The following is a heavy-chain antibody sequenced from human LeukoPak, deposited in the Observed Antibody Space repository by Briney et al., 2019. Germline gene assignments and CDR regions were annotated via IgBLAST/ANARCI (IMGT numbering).Heavy chain of an antibody. D-gene: IGHD3-16*01. J-gene: IGHJ3*02. CDR2: INRDGSST. CDR1: GFIFSSYW. V-gene: IGHV3-74*01. Sequence: GGSLRLSCAASGFIFSSYWMHWVRQAPGKGLVWVSHINRDGSSTSYADSVKGRFTISRDNAKNTLYLQMNSLRAEDTAVYYCARWGPGAFDIWGQGTMVTVSS. CDR3: ARWGPGAFDI.